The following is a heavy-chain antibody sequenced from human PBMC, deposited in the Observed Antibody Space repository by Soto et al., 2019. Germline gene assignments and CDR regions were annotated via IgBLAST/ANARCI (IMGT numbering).Heavy chain of an antibody. D-gene: IGHD6-19*01. V-gene: IGHV4-34*01. CDR2: VNPTGST. Sequence: PSETLSLTCAVYGGSFSGYYWSWIRQSPGKGLEWIGEVNPTGSTKYNPSLKSRVTISVDTSKNQSSLNLNSVTAADTALYYCARSREQWLVDAFDIWGQGTMVTVSS. J-gene: IGHJ3*02. CDR3: ARSREQWLVDAFDI. CDR1: GGSFSGYY.